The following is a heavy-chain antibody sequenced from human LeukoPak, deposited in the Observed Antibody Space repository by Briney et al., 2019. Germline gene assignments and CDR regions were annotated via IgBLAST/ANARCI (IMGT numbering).Heavy chain of an antibody. CDR1: GYTFTSYG. CDR3: ARVQYQLHYYYYMDV. Sequence: ASVNVSCKASGYTFTSYGISWVRQAPGQGLEWMGWISAYNGNTNYAQKLQGRVTMTTDTSTSTAYMELRSLRSDDTAVYYCARVQYQLHYYYYMDVWGKGTTVTVSS. V-gene: IGHV1-18*01. D-gene: IGHD2-2*01. CDR2: ISAYNGNT. J-gene: IGHJ6*03.